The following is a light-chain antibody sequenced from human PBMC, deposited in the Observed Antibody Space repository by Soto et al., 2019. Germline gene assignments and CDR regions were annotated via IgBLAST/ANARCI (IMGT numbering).Light chain of an antibody. CDR3: QQYNNWPRT. CDR1: QSVSSS. J-gene: IGKJ1*01. Sequence: IVLTQSPGTLSLSPGERATLSCRASQSVSSSLAWYQQKPGEAPRLLIYGASTRATGIPARFSGSGSGTEFTLTISSLQSEDFAVYYCQQYNNWPRTFGQGTKVDIK. CDR2: GAS. V-gene: IGKV3-15*01.